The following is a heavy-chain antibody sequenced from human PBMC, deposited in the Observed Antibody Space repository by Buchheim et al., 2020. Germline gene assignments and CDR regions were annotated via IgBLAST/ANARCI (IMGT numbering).Heavy chain of an antibody. CDR1: GFTFSSYG. V-gene: IGHV3-30*03. Sequence: QVQLVESGGGVVQPGRSLRLSCAASGFTFSSYGLHWVRQPPGKGLEWVAVISYDGSNKYYADSVKGRFTISTDNSKNQLYLQMNSLRAEYTAVYYCVTSSSYFDYWGQGTL. CDR3: VTSSSYFDY. CDR2: ISYDGSNK. J-gene: IGHJ4*02.